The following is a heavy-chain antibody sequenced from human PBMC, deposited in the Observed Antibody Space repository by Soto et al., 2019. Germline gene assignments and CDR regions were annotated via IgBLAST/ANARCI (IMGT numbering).Heavy chain of an antibody. Sequence: QVQLQESGPGLVKPSQTLSLTCTVSGGSISSGGYYWSWIRQHPGKGLEWIGYIYYSGSTYYNPSPKKRITNSVETSKNPFSLKLSSVTAADTAVYYCARSFCVAGAGPFDYRGQGNLVTVSS. V-gene: IGHV4-31*03. CDR1: GGSISSGGYY. J-gene: IGHJ4*02. CDR3: ARSFCVAGAGPFDY. CDR2: IYYSGST. D-gene: IGHD2-15*01.